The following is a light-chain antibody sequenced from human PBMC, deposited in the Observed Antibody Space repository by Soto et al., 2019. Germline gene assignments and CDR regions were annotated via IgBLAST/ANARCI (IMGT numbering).Light chain of an antibody. J-gene: IGKJ3*01. V-gene: IGKV1D-13*01. CDR1: QGISSA. CDR2: DAS. Sequence: SLSSLSASDRDSDTITCRASQGISSALAWYQQTPGRPPKLLIYDASTLESGVPSRFSGSRSGTDFTLTVSSLKPEDFATYYCQQFDDCPFAFGPGTKGEI. CDR3: QQFDDCPFA.